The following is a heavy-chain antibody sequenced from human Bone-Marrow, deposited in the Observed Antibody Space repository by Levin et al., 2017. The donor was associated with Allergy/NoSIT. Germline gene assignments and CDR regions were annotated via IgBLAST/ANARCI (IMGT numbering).Heavy chain of an antibody. Sequence: PGGSLRLSCAASGFTFSDYWMSWVRQAPGRGLEWVGINQPGSEKYYVDSMKGRFTISRDNAKKSVYLEMNSLRAEDTAVYYCVRGSGYHYDLDVWGPGTTVTVSS. CDR1: GFTFSDYW. V-gene: IGHV3-7*01. D-gene: IGHD2-15*01. CDR3: VRGSGYHYDLDV. CDR2: NQPGSEK. J-gene: IGHJ6*02.